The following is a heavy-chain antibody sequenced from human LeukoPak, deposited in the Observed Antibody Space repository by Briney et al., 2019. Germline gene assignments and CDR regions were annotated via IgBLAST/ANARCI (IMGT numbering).Heavy chain of an antibody. CDR3: AREGGSSSWYSY. CDR1: GGSFSGYY. V-gene: IGHV4-34*01. Sequence: SETLSLTCAVYGGSFSGYYWSWIRQPPRKGLEWVGEINHSGSTNYNPSLKSRVTISVDTSKNQFSLKLSSVTAADTAVYYCAREGGSSSWYSYWGQGTLVTVSS. J-gene: IGHJ4*02. D-gene: IGHD6-13*01. CDR2: INHSGST.